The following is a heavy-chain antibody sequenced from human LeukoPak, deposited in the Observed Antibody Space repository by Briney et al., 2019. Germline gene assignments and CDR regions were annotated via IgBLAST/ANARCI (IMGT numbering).Heavy chain of an antibody. CDR3: ARGVAAGGRRLDP. CDR2: INPNSGGT. D-gene: IGHD2-15*01. V-gene: IGHV1-2*02. J-gene: IGHJ5*02. CDR1: GYSFTGYW. Sequence: GASVKVSCKTSGYSFTGYWIHWVRQAPGQGFEWLGWINPNSGGTNYAQKFQDSVSMTRDTSINTVYMELSSLRLDDTVVYYCARGVAAGGRRLDPWGQGTLITVSS.